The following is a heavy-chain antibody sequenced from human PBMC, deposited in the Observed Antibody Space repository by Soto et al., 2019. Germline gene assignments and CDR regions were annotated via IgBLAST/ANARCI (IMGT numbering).Heavy chain of an antibody. CDR1: GFTFSTYG. CDR2: ISYDGTNK. Sequence: QVQLVESGGGEVQPGRSLTISCAASGFTFSTYGMHWVRQTPGKGLEWVAVISYDGTNKFYSDSVKGRFTISRDNFKNTLTLQKNSLGADDTAVYSCAKDLQSYGDYDYYCYGMDVWGLGTRVTVSS. J-gene: IGHJ6*02. V-gene: IGHV3-30*18. CDR3: AKDLQSYGDYDYYCYGMDV. D-gene: IGHD4-17*01.